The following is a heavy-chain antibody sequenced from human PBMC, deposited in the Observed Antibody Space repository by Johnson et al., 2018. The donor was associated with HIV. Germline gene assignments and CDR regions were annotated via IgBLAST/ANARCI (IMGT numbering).Heavy chain of an antibody. CDR2: ISYDGSNK. Sequence: QVQLVESGGGVVQPGGSLRLSCAASGFIFSNCGMHWVRQAPGKGLEWVAVISYDGSNKYYAESVKGRFTISRDNSKNTLYLQMNNLRAGDTAIYDCARGAMTMTQKGAFDVWGQGTMVTVSS. V-gene: IGHV3-33*05. J-gene: IGHJ3*01. CDR1: GFIFSNCG. CDR3: ARGAMTMTQKGAFDV.